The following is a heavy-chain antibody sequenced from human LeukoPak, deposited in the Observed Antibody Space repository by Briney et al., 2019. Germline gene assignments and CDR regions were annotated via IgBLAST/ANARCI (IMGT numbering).Heavy chain of an antibody. CDR3: ARVMLLEQWLPAVDYYYYGMDV. D-gene: IGHD6-19*01. CDR1: GFTFSSYA. V-gene: IGHV3-30-3*01. CDR2: ISYDGSNK. Sequence: SGGSLRLSCAASGFTFSSYAMHWVRQAPGKGLEWVAVISYDGSNKYYADSVKGRFTISRDNSKNTLYLQMNSLRAEDTAVYYCARVMLLEQWLPAVDYYYYGMDVWGQGTTVTVSS. J-gene: IGHJ6*02.